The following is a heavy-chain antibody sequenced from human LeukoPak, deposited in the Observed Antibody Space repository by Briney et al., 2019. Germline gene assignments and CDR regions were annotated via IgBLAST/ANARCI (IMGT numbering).Heavy chain of an antibody. J-gene: IGHJ5*02. D-gene: IGHD3-22*01. CDR1: GYTFTNYA. CDR3: ARGDFYYDSSDP. Sequence: GASVKVSCKASGYTFTNYAMYWVRQAPGRGLEWMGWINAGNGNTKYSQKFQGRVTITSDTSANTVYMELSSLRSEDTAVYYCARGDFYYDSSDPWGQGTLVTVSS. V-gene: IGHV1-3*01. CDR2: INAGNGNT.